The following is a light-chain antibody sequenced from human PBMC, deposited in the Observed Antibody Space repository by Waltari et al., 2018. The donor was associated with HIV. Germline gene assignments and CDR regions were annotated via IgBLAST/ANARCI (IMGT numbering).Light chain of an antibody. V-gene: IGLV3-19*01. CDR1: SVRSFF. CDR2: GAN. Sequence: SSELTQDPVVSVALGQTINITCQGDSVRSFFANWYQQRPGQAPVLVVYGANRRPSGIPDRFSASNSGNTSSLIISDSQAVDEADYYCHSRDTNSDHYVFGGGTRVIV. CDR3: HSRDTNSDHYV. J-gene: IGLJ1*01.